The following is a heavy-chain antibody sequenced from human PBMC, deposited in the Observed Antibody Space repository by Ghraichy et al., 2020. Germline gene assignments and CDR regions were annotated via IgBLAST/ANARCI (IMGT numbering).Heavy chain of an antibody. CDR1: GFTFSSHW. V-gene: IGHV3-74*03. Sequence: GGSLRLSCAASGFTFSSHWMHWVRQVPGKGLMWVLCINGDGSRIMYAESVKGRFTISGDNAKNTLYLLMTSLRADDTAVYYCVRGSGNSPPPFDYWGQGTLVTVSS. CDR2: INGDGSRI. D-gene: IGHD4-23*01. CDR3: VRGSGNSPPPFDY. J-gene: IGHJ4*02.